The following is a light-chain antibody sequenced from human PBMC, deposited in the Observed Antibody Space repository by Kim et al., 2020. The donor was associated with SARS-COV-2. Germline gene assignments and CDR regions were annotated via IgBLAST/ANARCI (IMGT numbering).Light chain of an antibody. CDR3: SSFASSDEWL. CDR2: EVC. J-gene: IGLJ2*01. Sequence: QSALTQPPSASGSPGQSVTIYCTGTSSDIGATKYVSWYQQHPGKVPKVIIYEVCKRPSGVPDRFSGSKSDNTASLTVSGLQAEDEADYYCSSFASSDEWLFGGGTQLTVL. V-gene: IGLV2-8*01. CDR1: SSDIGATKY.